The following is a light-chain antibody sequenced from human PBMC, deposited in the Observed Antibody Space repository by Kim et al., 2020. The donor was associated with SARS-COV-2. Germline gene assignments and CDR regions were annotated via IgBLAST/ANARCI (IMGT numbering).Light chain of an antibody. CDR1: QRINTRS. J-gene: IGKJ1*01. CDR2: GAS. Sequence: EIVLTQSPGTLSLSPGEGATLSCRASQRINTRSLAWYQQKPGQAPRLLIYGASTRATDIPDRFSGSGSGTDFTLTISRLEPEDFAVFFWQQYEDSCTFGQGTKVDIK. V-gene: IGKV3-20*01. CDR3: QQYEDSCT.